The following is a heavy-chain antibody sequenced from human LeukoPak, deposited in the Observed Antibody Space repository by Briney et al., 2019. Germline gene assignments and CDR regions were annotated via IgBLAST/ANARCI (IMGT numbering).Heavy chain of an antibody. CDR3: VKTLISVAGTGAFDI. V-gene: IGHV3-64D*09. CDR1: GFTFRSYA. Sequence: GGAPRLPRSAPGFTFRSYAMGWVRQAPGEGVEYVLVISSNGGSTYYADSVKGRFTISRDNSKNTLYLQMSSLRAEDTAVYYCVKTLISVAGTGAFDIWGQGTMVTVSS. J-gene: IGHJ3*02. CDR2: ISSNGGST. D-gene: IGHD6-19*01.